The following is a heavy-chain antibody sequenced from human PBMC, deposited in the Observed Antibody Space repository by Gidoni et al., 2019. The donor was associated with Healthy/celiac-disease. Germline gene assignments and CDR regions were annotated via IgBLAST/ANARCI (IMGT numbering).Heavy chain of an antibody. V-gene: IGHV4-34*01. J-gene: IGHJ4*02. D-gene: IGHD3-16*01. Sequence: QVQLQQWGAGLLKPSETLSLTCAVYGGSFSGYYWSWIRQPPGKGLEWIGEINHSGSTNYNPSLKSRVTISVDTSKNQFSLKLSSVTAADTAVYYCARAQVGGADYWGQGTLVTVSS. CDR3: ARAQVGGADY. CDR1: GGSFSGYY. CDR2: INHSGST.